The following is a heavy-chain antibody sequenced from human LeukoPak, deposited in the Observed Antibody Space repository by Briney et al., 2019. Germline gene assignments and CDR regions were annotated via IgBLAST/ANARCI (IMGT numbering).Heavy chain of an antibody. CDR1: GFTFSSYW. Sequence: PGGSLRLSCAASGFTFSSYWMSWVRQAPGKGLEWVANIKGDGSDKYYVDSVKGRFTISRDSAKNSLYLQMNSLRAEDTAVYYCARDCKWNVAAENTAGGFDYWGQGTLVTVSS. D-gene: IGHD6-13*01. V-gene: IGHV3-7*01. CDR2: IKGDGSDK. J-gene: IGHJ4*02. CDR3: ARDCKWNVAAENTAGGFDY.